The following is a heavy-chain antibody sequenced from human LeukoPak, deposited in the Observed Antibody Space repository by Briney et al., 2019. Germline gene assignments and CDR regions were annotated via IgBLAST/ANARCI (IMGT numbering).Heavy chain of an antibody. J-gene: IGHJ5*02. CDR1: GGSFSGYY. Sequence: KASETLSLTCAVYGGSFSGYYWSWIRQPPGKGLEWFGEINHSGSTNYNPSLKSRVTISVDTSKNQFSLKLSSVTAADTAVYYCARAGYCSSTSCYFRFDPWGQGTLVTVSS. CDR3: ARAGYCSSTSCYFRFDP. CDR2: INHSGST. D-gene: IGHD2-2*01. V-gene: IGHV4-34*01.